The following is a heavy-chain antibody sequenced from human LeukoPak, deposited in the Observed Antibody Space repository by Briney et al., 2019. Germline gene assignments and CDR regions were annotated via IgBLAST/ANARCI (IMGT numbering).Heavy chain of an antibody. CDR3: GNHFPHFDY. V-gene: IGHV3-30*18. Sequence: GGSLRLSYAASGFTFRSYGMHGVRQAPGKGLEGVAVISYDGSDKYYADSVKGRYTISRDNSKNTLYLQMNSLRAEDTAVYYCGNHFPHFDYWGQGTLVTVSS. J-gene: IGHJ4*02. CDR1: GFTFRSYG. D-gene: IGHD3-3*02. CDR2: ISYDGSDK.